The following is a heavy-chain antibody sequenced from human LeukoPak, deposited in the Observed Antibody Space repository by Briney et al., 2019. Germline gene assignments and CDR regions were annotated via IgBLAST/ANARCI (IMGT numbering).Heavy chain of an antibody. Sequence: SVKVSCKASGGTLTSYAISWVRQAPGQGLEWMGGIIPIFATTNYAQTFQDRVTITADDPPSTVYLELTSLRSEDTAVYYCGKVESAYCSGVNCYFTWLDTWGQGTLVTVSS. CDR3: GKVESAYCSGVNCYFTWLDT. J-gene: IGHJ5*02. CDR2: IIPIFATT. V-gene: IGHV1-69*01. CDR1: GGTLTSYA. D-gene: IGHD2-15*01.